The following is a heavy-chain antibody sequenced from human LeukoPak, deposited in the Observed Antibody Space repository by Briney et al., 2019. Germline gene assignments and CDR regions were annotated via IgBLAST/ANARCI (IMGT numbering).Heavy chain of an antibody. V-gene: IGHV1-8*01. D-gene: IGHD2-21*02. CDR1: GYTFTSYD. Sequence: ASVKVSCKASGYTFTSYDINWVRQATGQGLEWMGWMNPNSGNTGYAQKFQGRVTMTRDTSTSTVYMELSSLRSEDTAVYYCAREAYCGGDCYSFDYWGQGTLVTVSS. CDR2: MNPNSGNT. CDR3: AREAYCGGDCYSFDY. J-gene: IGHJ4*02.